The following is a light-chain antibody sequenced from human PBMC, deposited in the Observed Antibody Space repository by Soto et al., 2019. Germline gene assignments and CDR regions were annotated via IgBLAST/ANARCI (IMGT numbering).Light chain of an antibody. CDR1: ESVVSNY. CDR3: QQYGSSPLT. J-gene: IGKJ4*01. Sequence: EIVLTQSPGTLSLSPGERATLSCRATESVVSNYLAWYQLKPGQAPRLLIYGASSRATGIQDRFSGSGSGTDLTLTISRLEPEDFAVYYCQQYGSSPLTFGGGTKVDIK. CDR2: GAS. V-gene: IGKV3-20*01.